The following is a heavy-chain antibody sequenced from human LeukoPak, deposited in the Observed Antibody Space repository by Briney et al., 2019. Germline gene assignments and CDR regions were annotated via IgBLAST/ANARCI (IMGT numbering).Heavy chain of an antibody. CDR1: GFTFSNAW. CDR3: TTADYDILTGYYPFDY. CDR2: IKSKTDGGTT. Sequence: GGSLRLSCAASGFTFSNAWMSWVRQAPGKGLEWVGRIKSKTDGGTTDYAAPVKGRFTISRDDSKNTLYLQMNSLKTEDTAVYYCTTADYDILTGYYPFDYWGQGTLVTDSS. J-gene: IGHJ4*02. D-gene: IGHD3-9*01. V-gene: IGHV3-15*01.